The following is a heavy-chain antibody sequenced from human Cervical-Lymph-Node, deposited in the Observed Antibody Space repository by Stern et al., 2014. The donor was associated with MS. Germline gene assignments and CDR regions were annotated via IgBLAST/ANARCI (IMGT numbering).Heavy chain of an antibody. CDR2: IIPIFGTA. V-gene: IGHV1-69*01. Sequence: VQLVESGAEVQKPGSSVKVSCTASGGPFSSSAISWVRQAPGQGLEWMGGIIPIFGTANYAQKFQGRGTITADESTSTAYMDLSSLRSEDTAVYYCARVSAVDYYYYGMDVWGQGTTVTVSS. CDR1: GGPFSSSA. J-gene: IGHJ6*02. D-gene: IGHD6-25*01. CDR3: ARVSAVDYYYYGMDV.